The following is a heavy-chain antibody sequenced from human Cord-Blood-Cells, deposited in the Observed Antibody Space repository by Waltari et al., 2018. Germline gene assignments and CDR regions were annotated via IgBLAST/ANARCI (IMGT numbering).Heavy chain of an antibody. V-gene: IGHV1-2*02. CDR3: ARGEYSSSLTYWYFDL. J-gene: IGHJ2*01. CDR1: GYTFTGYY. D-gene: IGHD6-6*01. Sequence: QVQLVQSGAEVKKPGASVKVSCKASGYTFTGYYMHWVRQAPGQGLEWMGWINPNSGGTNYAQKFQGRVTMTRDTSISTAYMELSRLRSDDTAVYYCARGEYSSSLTYWYFDLWGRGTLVTVSS. CDR2: INPNSGGT.